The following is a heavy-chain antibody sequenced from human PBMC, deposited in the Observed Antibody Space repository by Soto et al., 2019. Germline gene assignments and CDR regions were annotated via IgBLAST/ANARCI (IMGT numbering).Heavy chain of an antibody. CDR3: ARDKSGPADY. CDR1: GFTFSNYW. J-gene: IGHJ4*02. Sequence: EVQLVESGGGLVQPGGSLRLSCAASGFTFSNYWMHWVRQAPGKGLVWVSRITDDGRTTTYADSVKGRFTISRDNAKNTLYLQMNSVRVDDTALYYCARDKSGPADYWGQGTLVTVSS. CDR2: ITDDGRTT. D-gene: IGHD5-12*01. V-gene: IGHV3-74*01.